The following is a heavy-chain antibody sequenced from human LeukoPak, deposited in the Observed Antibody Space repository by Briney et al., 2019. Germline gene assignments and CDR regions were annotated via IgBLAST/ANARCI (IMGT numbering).Heavy chain of an antibody. CDR3: ARYARELDY. J-gene: IGHJ4*02. D-gene: IGHD2-2*01. Sequence: GGSLRLSCAASGFTFSSYAMSWVRQAPGKGLEWVSAISGSGGSTYYADSVKGRFTTSRDNAKNSLYLQMNSLRAEDTAVYYCARYARELDYWGQGSLVTVSS. CDR1: GFTFSSYA. V-gene: IGHV3-23*01. CDR2: ISGSGGST.